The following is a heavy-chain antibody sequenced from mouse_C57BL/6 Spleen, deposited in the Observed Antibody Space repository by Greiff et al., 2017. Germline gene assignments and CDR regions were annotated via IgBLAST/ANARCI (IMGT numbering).Heavy chain of an antibody. CDR3: ARWDGNYDPFAY. Sequence: EVQLQQSGPELVKPGASVKIPCKASGYTFTDYNMDWVKQSHGKSLEWIGDINPNNGGTIYNQKFKGKATLTVDKSSSTAYMELRSLTSEDTAVYYCARWDGNYDPFAYWGQGTLVTVSA. CDR1: GYTFTDYN. J-gene: IGHJ3*01. CDR2: INPNNGGT. D-gene: IGHD2-1*01. V-gene: IGHV1-18*01.